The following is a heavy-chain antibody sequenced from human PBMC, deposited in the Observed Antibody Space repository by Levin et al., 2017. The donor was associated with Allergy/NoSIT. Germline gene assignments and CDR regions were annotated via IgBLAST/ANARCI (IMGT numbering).Heavy chain of an antibody. V-gene: IGHV3-23*01. J-gene: IGHJ3*02. Sequence: GESLKISCAASGFRFSNYGMSWVRQAPGKGLEYVSTISVTETYYADSVKGRFTISRDNSKNTLYLHMNSLRAEDTAIYYCAKDAVSGNSRWDAFDIWGQGTMVTVSS. CDR2: ISVTET. D-gene: IGHD4-23*01. CDR1: GFRFSNYG. CDR3: AKDAVSGNSRWDAFDI.